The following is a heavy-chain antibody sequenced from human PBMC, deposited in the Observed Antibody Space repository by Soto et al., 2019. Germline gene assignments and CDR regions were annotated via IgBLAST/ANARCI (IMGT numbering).Heavy chain of an antibody. CDR1: GLTFSSYS. CDR2: ISSSSGTI. D-gene: IGHD1-26*01. J-gene: IGHJ6*03. CDR3: ASWDVYYMDV. V-gene: IGHV3-48*01. Sequence: EVQLVESGGGLVQPGGSLRLSCAASGLTFSSYSMNWVRQAPGEGLEWVSYISSSSGTIYYADSVKGRFTISRDNAKNSLYLQMNSLRVEDTAVYFCASWDVYYMDVWGKGTTVTVSS.